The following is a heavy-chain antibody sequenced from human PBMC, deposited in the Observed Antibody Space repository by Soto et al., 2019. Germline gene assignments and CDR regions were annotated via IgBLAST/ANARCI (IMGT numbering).Heavy chain of an antibody. CDR2: IYYSGST. CDR3: ASDRGVPSYYFDY. Sequence: SETLSLTCTVSGGSISSGGYYWSWIRQHPGKGLEWIGYIYYSGSTYYNPSLKSRVTISVDTSKNQFSLKLSSVTAADTAVYYCASDRGVPSYYFDYWGQGTRVTVSS. J-gene: IGHJ4*02. V-gene: IGHV4-31*03. D-gene: IGHD3-10*01. CDR1: GGSISSGGYY.